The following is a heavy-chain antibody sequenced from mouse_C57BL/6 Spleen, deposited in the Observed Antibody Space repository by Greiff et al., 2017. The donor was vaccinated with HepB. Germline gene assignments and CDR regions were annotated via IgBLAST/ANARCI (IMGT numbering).Heavy chain of an antibody. J-gene: IGHJ3*01. D-gene: IGHD2-2*01. CDR2: FHPYNDDT. Sequence: VQLVESGAELVKPGASVKMSCKASGYTFTTYPIEWMKQNHGKSLEWIGNFHPYNDDTKYNEKFKGKATLTVEKSSSTVYLELSRLTSDDSAVYYCARREGLRQGPAGFAYWGQGTLVTVSA. V-gene: IGHV1-47*01. CDR1: GYTFTTYP. CDR3: ARREGLRQGPAGFAY.